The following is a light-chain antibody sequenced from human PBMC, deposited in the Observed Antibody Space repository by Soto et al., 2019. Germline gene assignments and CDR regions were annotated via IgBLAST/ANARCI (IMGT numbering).Light chain of an antibody. CDR2: AAS. J-gene: IGKJ5*01. Sequence: DIQMTQSPSAMSASVGDKVTITCRASQGISNYLAWFQQKPGKVPKRLIYAASSLQNGVPSRFSGSGSGTEFTLTISSLQPEDFAVYYCQQYGGTPPITFGQGTRLEI. CDR1: QGISNY. V-gene: IGKV1-17*03. CDR3: QQYGGTPPIT.